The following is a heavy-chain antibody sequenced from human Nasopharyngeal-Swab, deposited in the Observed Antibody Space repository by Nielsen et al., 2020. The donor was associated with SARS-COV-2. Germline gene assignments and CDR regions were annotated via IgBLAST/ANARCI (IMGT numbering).Heavy chain of an antibody. D-gene: IGHD2-15*01. CDR2: ISGSGGST. CDR3: ARYCSGGTCKYYYYGMDV. V-gene: IGHV3-23*01. J-gene: IGHJ6*02. CDR1: GFTFSNYA. Sequence: GESLKISCAASGFTFSNYAMTWVRQAPGKGPEWVSVISGSGGSTYYADSVKGRFTISRDNSKNTLYLQMNSLRAEDTAVYYCARYCSGGTCKYYYYGMDVWGQGTTVTVSS.